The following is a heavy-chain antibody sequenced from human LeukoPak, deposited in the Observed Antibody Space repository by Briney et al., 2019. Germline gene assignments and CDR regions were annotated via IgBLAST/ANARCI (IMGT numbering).Heavy chain of an antibody. D-gene: IGHD2-15*01. CDR2: TRNKANSYTT. CDR1: GFTFSDHY. J-gene: IGHJ3*02. CDR3: ARSRRYCSGGSCYGTLDAFDI. V-gene: IGHV3-72*01. Sequence: GGSLRLSCAASGFTFSDHYMDWVRQAPGKGLEWVGRTRNKANSYTTEYAASVKGSFTISRDDSKNSLYLQMNSLKTEDTAVYYCARSRRYCSGGSCYGTLDAFDIWGQGTMVTVSS.